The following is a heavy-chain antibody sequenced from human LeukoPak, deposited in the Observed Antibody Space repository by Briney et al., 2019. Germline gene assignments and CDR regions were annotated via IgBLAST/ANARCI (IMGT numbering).Heavy chain of an antibody. CDR2: IYYSGST. V-gene: IGHV4-31*03. CDR3: ARLYTTFRAFDI. CDR1: GGSISSGDYY. Sequence: SEALSLTCTVSGGSISSGDYYWSWIRQHPGKGLEWIGYIYYSGSTYYNPSLKSRVTISVDTSKNQFSLKLSSVTAADTAVYYCARLYTTFRAFDIWGQGTMVTVSS. D-gene: IGHD2-2*02. J-gene: IGHJ3*02.